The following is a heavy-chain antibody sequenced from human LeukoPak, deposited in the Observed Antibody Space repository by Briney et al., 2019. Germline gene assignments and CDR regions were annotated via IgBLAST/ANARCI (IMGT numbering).Heavy chain of an antibody. J-gene: IGHJ6*03. Sequence: SQTLSLTCTVSGYSLSSGYYGGWIRQPPGKGLEWIGSIYHSGSTYYTPSLKSRVHISVDPSKNQFSLKLSSVTAADTAVYYDARNRVGVGATFGYYYYYMDVWGKGTTVTISS. CDR2: IYHSGST. CDR1: GYSLSSGYY. V-gene: IGHV4-38-2*02. D-gene: IGHD1-26*01. CDR3: ARNRVGVGATFGYYYYYMDV.